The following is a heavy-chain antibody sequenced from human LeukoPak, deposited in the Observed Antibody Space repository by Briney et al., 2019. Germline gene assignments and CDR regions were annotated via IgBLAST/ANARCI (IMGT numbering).Heavy chain of an antibody. V-gene: IGHV4-4*02. CDR1: GGSISSSNW. Sequence: PSETLSLTCAVSGGSISSSNWWSWVRQPPGKGLEWIGEIYHSGSTNYNPSLKSRVTISVDKSKNQFSLKLSSVTAADTAVYYCARGGSESYYVNYFDCWGQGTLVTVSS. J-gene: IGHJ4*02. D-gene: IGHD1-26*01. CDR2: IYHSGST. CDR3: ARGGSESYYVNYFDC.